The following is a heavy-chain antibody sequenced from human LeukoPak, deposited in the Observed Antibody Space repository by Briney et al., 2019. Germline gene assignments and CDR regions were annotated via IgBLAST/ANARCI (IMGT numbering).Heavy chain of an antibody. Sequence: PGGSLRLSCAASGFTFNSCAMTWVRQAPGKGLEWVSTISGRGGSIYYADSVKGRFTISRDNSKNTLYLQMNSLRAEDTAVYYCATDDSSSWDEPPFDYWGQGTLVTVSS. CDR3: ATDDSSSWDEPPFDY. CDR1: GFTFNSCA. J-gene: IGHJ4*02. D-gene: IGHD6-13*01. CDR2: ISGRGGSI. V-gene: IGHV3-23*01.